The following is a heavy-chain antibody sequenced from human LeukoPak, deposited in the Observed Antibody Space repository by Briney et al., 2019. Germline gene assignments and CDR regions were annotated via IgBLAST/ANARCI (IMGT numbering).Heavy chain of an antibody. Sequence: GASVKVSCKVSGYTLTELSMHWVRQAPGKGLEWMGGFDPEDGETIYAQKFQGRVTMTEDTSTDTAYMELSSLRSEDTAVYYCATCYGSGSYYPFDYWGQGTLVTVSS. V-gene: IGHV1-24*01. CDR1: GYTLTELS. J-gene: IGHJ4*02. D-gene: IGHD3-10*01. CDR2: FDPEDGET. CDR3: ATCYGSGSYYPFDY.